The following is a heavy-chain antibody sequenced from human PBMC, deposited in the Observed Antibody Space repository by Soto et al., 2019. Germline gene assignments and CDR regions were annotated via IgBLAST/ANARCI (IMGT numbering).Heavy chain of an antibody. Sequence: PGGSLRLSCAASGFTFSSYGMPWVRQAPGKGLEWVAVISYDGSNKYYADSVKGRFTISRDNSKNTLYLQMNSLRAEDTAVYYCAKIGHYDFWRSSGMDVWGQGTTVTVSS. CDR2: ISYDGSNK. D-gene: IGHD3-3*01. J-gene: IGHJ6*02. V-gene: IGHV3-30*18. CDR1: GFTFSSYG. CDR3: AKIGHYDFWRSSGMDV.